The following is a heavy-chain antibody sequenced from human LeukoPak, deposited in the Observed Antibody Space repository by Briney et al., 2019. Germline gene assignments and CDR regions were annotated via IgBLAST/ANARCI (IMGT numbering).Heavy chain of an antibody. J-gene: IGHJ2*01. V-gene: IGHV3-30*02. CDR2: IRYDGSNK. D-gene: IGHD3-3*01. Sequence: GGSLRLSCAASGFTFSSYGMHWVRQAPGKGLEWVAFIRYDGSNKYYADSVKGRFTISRDNSKNTLYLQMNSLRAEDTAVYYCAKDHRGYYPPYWYFDLWGRGTLVTVSS. CDR3: AKDHRGYYPPYWYFDL. CDR1: GFTFSSYG.